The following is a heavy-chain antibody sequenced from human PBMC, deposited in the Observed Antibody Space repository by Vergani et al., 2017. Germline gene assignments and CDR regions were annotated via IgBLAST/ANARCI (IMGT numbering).Heavy chain of an antibody. J-gene: IGHJ4*02. CDR3: AKDDGARVKRWED. CDR1: GFTFSSYG. Sequence: VQLVESGGGVVQPGRSLRLSCAASGFTFSSYGMHWVRQAPGKGLEWVSAISGSGGSTYYADSVKGRFTISRDNSKNTLYLQMNSLRAEDTAVYYCAKDDGARVKRWEDWGQGTLVTVSS. CDR2: ISGSGGST. V-gene: IGHV3-23*04. D-gene: IGHD1-26*01.